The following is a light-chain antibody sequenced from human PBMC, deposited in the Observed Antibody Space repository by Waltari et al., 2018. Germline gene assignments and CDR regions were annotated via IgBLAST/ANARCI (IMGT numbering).Light chain of an antibody. Sequence: QSALTQPASVSGSPRQSITISCTGTRSDVGSYNLVSWYQQHPGKAPELRIYEVRKRPSGVSNRVSGSKSGNTASLTISGLQAEDEADYYCCSYAGSSTWVFGGGTKLTVL. CDR3: CSYAGSSTWV. CDR2: EVR. J-gene: IGLJ3*02. CDR1: RSDVGSYNL. V-gene: IGLV2-23*02.